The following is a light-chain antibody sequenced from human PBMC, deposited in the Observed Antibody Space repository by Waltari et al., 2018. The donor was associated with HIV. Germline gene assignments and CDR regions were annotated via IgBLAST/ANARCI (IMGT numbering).Light chain of an antibody. Sequence: EVLLTQSPVTLSVSRGESVPLFCRASQSVNSHLAWYQHKPCQAPRLLIYGASTMATGIPARFIGSGSGTEFSLTISSLQSEDFAVYYCQQYNDWPPYTFGQGTKLEI. J-gene: IGKJ2*01. CDR3: QQYNDWPPYT. CDR1: QSVNSH. CDR2: GAS. V-gene: IGKV3D-15*01.